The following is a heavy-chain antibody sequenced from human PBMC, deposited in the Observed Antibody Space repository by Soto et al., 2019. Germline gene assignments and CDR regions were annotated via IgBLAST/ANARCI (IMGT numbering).Heavy chain of an antibody. J-gene: IGHJ6*02. CDR3: AKDRDCSSTSCPYYYYYAMNV. Sequence: GGSLRLSCAASGFTFHDYSMHWVRQAPGKGLEWVSLISWDAYSTYYADSVKGRFTISRDNSKNSLYLQMNSLRTEDTALYYCAKDRDCSSTSCPYYYYYAMNVWGQGTTVTVSS. CDR1: GFTFHDYS. V-gene: IGHV3-43*01. D-gene: IGHD2-2*01. CDR2: ISWDAYST.